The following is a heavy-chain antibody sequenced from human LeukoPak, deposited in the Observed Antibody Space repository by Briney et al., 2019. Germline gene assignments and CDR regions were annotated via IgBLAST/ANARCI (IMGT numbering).Heavy chain of an antibody. CDR1: GFTFSNYW. CDR2: INSDGSIT. J-gene: IGHJ4*02. V-gene: IGHV3-74*01. CDR3: AKVPSYSHCDILTGYYDY. Sequence: GGSLRLSCAASGFTFSNYWMHWVRQAPGKGLVWVSRINSDGSITTYADSVKGRFTISRDNAKNTLYLQMNGLRAEDTAVYYCAKVPSYSHCDILTGYYDYWGQGTLVTVSS. D-gene: IGHD3-9*01.